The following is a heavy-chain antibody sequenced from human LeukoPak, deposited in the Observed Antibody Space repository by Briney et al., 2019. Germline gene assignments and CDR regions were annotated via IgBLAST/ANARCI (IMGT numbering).Heavy chain of an antibody. CDR3: ARVCGGRFGCFDY. Sequence: PSQTLSLTCAVSGGSISSGGYSWSWIRQPPGKGLEWIGYIYHSGSTYYNPSLKSRVTISVDRSKNQFSLKLSSVTAADTAVYYCARVCGGRFGCFDYWGQGTLVTVSS. J-gene: IGHJ4*02. V-gene: IGHV4-30-2*01. D-gene: IGHD3-10*01. CDR2: IYHSGST. CDR1: GGSISSGGYS.